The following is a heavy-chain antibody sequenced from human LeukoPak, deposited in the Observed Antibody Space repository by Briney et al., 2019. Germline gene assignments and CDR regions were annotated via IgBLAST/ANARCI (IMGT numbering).Heavy chain of an antibody. CDR3: AKSHYYGDWYFDL. Sequence: VGSLRLSCAASGFTFSSYAMRWVRQAPGKGLEWGSSITVSGGNTSYAVSVKGRFTISRANTKNTLYLQMNSLRAEDTAVYYCAKSHYYGDWYFDLWGRGTLVTVS. CDR2: ITVSGGNT. D-gene: IGHD3-10*01. V-gene: IGHV3-23*01. J-gene: IGHJ2*01. CDR1: GFTFSSYA.